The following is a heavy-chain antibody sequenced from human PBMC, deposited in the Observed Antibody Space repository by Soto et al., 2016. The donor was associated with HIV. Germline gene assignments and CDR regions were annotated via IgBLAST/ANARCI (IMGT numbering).Heavy chain of an antibody. CDR2: IYTSGNT. Sequence: QVQLQESGPGLVKPSQTLSLTCTVSGGSISSGTYYWTWIRQPAGKGLEWIGRIYTSGNTNYNPSLKSRVTMSIDTSKKQFSLRLNSVTAADTAVYYCVRENEGPQPPLSSWGQGTLVTVSS. V-gene: IGHV4-61*02. CDR3: VRENEGPQPPLSS. D-gene: IGHD2-2*01. CDR1: GGSISSGTYY. J-gene: IGHJ4*02.